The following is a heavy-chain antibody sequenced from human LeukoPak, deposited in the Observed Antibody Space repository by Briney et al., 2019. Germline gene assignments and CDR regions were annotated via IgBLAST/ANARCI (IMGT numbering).Heavy chain of an antibody. CDR3: AKDKYDILTGSLDY. Sequence: GGSLRLSCAASGFTFSTYAMSWVRQAPGKGLEWVSTLSGSAVTTYYADSVKGRFTVSRDNSKNTLYLQMNSLRPDDTAVYYCAKDKYDILTGSLDYWGQGTLVTVSS. D-gene: IGHD3-9*01. CDR2: LSGSAVTT. CDR1: GFTFSTYA. V-gene: IGHV3-23*01. J-gene: IGHJ4*02.